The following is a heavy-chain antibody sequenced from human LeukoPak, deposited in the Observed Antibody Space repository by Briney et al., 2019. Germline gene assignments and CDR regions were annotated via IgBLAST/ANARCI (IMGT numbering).Heavy chain of an antibody. D-gene: IGHD3-10*02. J-gene: IGHJ3*02. CDR3: ARTITMLRDAFDI. Sequence: SETLSLTCTVSGGSISSYYWSWIRQPPGKGLEWIGYIYYSGSTNYNPSLKSRVTISVDTSKNQFSLKLSSVTAADTAVYYCARTITMLRDAFDIWGQGTMVTVS. CDR1: GGSISSYY. CDR2: IYYSGST. V-gene: IGHV4-59*01.